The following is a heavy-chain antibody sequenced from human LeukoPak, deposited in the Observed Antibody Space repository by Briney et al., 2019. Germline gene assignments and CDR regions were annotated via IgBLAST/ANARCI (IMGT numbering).Heavy chain of an antibody. CDR3: AREYYDSSGYYKYFFDY. Sequence: GGSLRLPCAASGFTFSSYSMNWVRQAPGKGLEWVSSISSSSSYIYYADSVKGRFTISRDNAKNSLYLQMNSLRAEDTAVYYCAREYYDSSGYYKYFFDYWGQGTLVTVSS. J-gene: IGHJ4*02. D-gene: IGHD3-22*01. CDR1: GFTFSSYS. CDR2: ISSSSSYI. V-gene: IGHV3-21*01.